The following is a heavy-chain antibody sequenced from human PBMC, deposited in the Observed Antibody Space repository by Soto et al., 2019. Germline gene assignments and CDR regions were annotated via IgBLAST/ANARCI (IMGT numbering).Heavy chain of an antibody. D-gene: IGHD3-16*01. CDR2: IYSGGYT. Sequence: EVQLVESGGGLIQPGGSLRLSCAVSGFTVSNNYMSWVRQAPGKGLEGVSVIYSGGYTAYGDSVKGRFTISRDNSKNTIYLKGNHPCAHATGFYYGATRGGGGGYWGQGTLVTVSS. V-gene: IGHV3-53*01. CDR3: ATRGGGGGY. J-gene: IGHJ4*02. CDR1: GFTVSNNY.